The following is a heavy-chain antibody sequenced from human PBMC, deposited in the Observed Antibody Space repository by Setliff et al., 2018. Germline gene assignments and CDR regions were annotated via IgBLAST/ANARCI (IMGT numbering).Heavy chain of an antibody. V-gene: IGHV4-4*07. Sequence: PPETLSPTCTVSGGSISNYYCSWIRQPAGKGLEWIGRIYTSGSTNYNPSHKSRVTISIDTSKNQFSLKVNSGTAADTAVYYCASAPLLYSDSSGLSGTFDIWGQGTMVTVSS. D-gene: IGHD3-22*01. CDR1: GGSISNYY. CDR3: ASAPLLYSDSSGLSGTFDI. CDR2: IYTSGST. J-gene: IGHJ3*02.